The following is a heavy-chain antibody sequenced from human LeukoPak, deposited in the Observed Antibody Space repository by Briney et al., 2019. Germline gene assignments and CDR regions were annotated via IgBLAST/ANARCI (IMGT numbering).Heavy chain of an antibody. D-gene: IGHD3-22*01. CDR3: AKGPHLFSGYHPDY. J-gene: IGHJ4*02. V-gene: IGHV3-23*01. CDR2: VTGSDDTT. Sequence: GGSLRLSCAASGFTFTSAAMTWVRQAPGQGLEWVSTVTGSDDTTYYADSVKGRFIISRDYSRNTLHLQMNSLRTEDTAIYYCAKGPHLFSGYHPDYWGQGTLVTVSS. CDR1: GFTFTSAA.